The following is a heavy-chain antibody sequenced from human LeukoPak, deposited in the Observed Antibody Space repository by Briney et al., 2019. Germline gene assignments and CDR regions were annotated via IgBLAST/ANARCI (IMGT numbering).Heavy chain of an antibody. CDR2: IISSSSYI. J-gene: IGHJ4*02. Sequence: GGSLGLSCAASGFTFSSYSMNWVRQDPGKGLEWFSSIISSSSYIYYADSVKGRFTISRDNAKNSLYLQMNSLRAEDTAVYYCARGERGLYCSSTSCYPVLGGQGTLVTVSS. D-gene: IGHD2-2*01. CDR1: GFTFSSYS. V-gene: IGHV3-21*01. CDR3: ARGERGLYCSSTSCYPVL.